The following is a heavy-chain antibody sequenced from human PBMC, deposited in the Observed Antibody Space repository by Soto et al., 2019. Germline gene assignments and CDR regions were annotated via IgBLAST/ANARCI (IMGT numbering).Heavy chain of an antibody. D-gene: IGHD6-13*01. V-gene: IGHV3-48*03. CDR3: ARDGSRFDY. CDR1: GFTFSTYE. CDR2: ISNSGDTI. Sequence: GGSLRLSCAASGFTFSTYEMNWVCQAPGKGLEWVSYISNSGDTIYYADSVKGRFTIFRDNAKNSLYLQMNSLRVEDTALYYCARDGSRFDYWGQGTLVTVSS. J-gene: IGHJ4*02.